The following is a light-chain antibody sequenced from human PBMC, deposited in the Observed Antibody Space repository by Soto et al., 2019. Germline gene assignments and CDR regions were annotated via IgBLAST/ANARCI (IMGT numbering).Light chain of an antibody. Sequence: DIQITQSPSSLSVSVGDRVTITCRASQYISDFLNWYQQKPGKAPVILIYAASTLQSGVPSRFTGSRSETNLTLIISNLQPDVFATYCCPQSYTSPLTFXVGT. V-gene: IGKV1-39*01. CDR1: QYISDF. CDR2: AAS. J-gene: IGKJ4*02. CDR3: PQSYTSPLT.